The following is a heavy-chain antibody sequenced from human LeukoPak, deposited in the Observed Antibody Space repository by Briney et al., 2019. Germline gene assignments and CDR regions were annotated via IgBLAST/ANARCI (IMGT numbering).Heavy chain of an antibody. CDR3: AKDFGDFRTDY. CDR2: IYYTGST. Sequence: SETLSLTCTVSGGSISSYYWSWIRQPPGKGLEWIGYIYYTGSTNYNPSLKSRVTISLDTSKNQFSLKLSSMTAADTAVYYCAKDFGDFRTDYWGQGTLVTVSS. D-gene: IGHD4-17*01. J-gene: IGHJ4*02. CDR1: GGSISSYY. V-gene: IGHV4-59*08.